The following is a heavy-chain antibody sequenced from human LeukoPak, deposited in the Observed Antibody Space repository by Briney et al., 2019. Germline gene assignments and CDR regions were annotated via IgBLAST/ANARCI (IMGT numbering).Heavy chain of an antibody. Sequence: PGRSLRLSCAASGFTFSSYAMHWVRQAPGKGLEWVAVISYDGSNKYYADSVKGRFTISRDNSKNTLYLQMNSLRAEDTAVYYCARVALAYSSGWYSGYWGQGTLVTVSS. V-gene: IGHV3-30-3*01. D-gene: IGHD6-19*01. CDR3: ARVALAYSSGWYSGY. CDR1: GFTFSSYA. CDR2: ISYDGSNK. J-gene: IGHJ4*02.